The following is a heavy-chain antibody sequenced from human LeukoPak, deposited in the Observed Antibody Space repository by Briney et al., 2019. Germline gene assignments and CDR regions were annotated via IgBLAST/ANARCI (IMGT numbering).Heavy chain of an antibody. CDR1: GYTFTSYD. CDR2: MNPNSGNT. Sequence: ASVKVSCKASGYTFTSYDINWVRQATGQGLEWMGWMNPNSGNTGYAQKFQDRVTITADESTSTAYMELRSLRSEDTAVYYCARVKESAPVAAAVPYYFDRWGQGTLVTVSS. CDR3: ARVKESAPVAAAVPYYFDR. V-gene: IGHV1-8*01. J-gene: IGHJ4*02. D-gene: IGHD2-2*01.